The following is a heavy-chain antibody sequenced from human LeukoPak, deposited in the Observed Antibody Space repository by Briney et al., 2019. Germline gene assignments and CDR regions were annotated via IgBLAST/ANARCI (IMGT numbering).Heavy chain of an antibody. CDR1: GGSISSTGYY. Sequence: SETLSLTCTVSGGSISSTGYYWGWLRQPPGKGLEWIGTIYYDGSTYYNPSLKRRVTISVDTSKNQFSLKLSSVTAADTAVYYCARHRKSLAYYYDSSGYRIDYWGQGTLVTVSS. V-gene: IGHV4-39*01. D-gene: IGHD3-22*01. J-gene: IGHJ4*02. CDR3: ARHRKSLAYYYDSSGYRIDY. CDR2: IYYDGST.